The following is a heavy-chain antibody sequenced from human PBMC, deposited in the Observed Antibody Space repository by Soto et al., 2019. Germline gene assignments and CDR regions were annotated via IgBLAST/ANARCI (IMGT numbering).Heavy chain of an antibody. Sequence: SETLSLTCIVSGGSISEKYWNWVRQPPGKGLEWIGLIFANGHTDYNPSLKSRATMSVDASKNQFSLRLTSMTAADTAVYYCVASLAASGLNWLDPWGRGTLVTVSS. CDR1: GGSISEKY. V-gene: IGHV4-4*07. D-gene: IGHD6-13*01. CDR3: VASLAASGLNWLDP. J-gene: IGHJ5*02. CDR2: IFANGHT.